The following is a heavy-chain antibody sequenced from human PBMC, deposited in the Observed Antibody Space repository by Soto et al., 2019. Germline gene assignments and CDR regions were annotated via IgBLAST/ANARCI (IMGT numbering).Heavy chain of an antibody. CDR1: GGSISSGGYS. CDR3: ARPLYSYGPMDV. J-gene: IGHJ6*02. V-gene: IGHV4-61*08. D-gene: IGHD5-18*01. CDR2: IYYSGST. Sequence: SETLSLTCAVSGGSISSGGYSWSWIRQPPGKGLEWIGYIYYSGSTNYNPSLKSRVTISVDTSKNQFSLKLSSVTAADTAVYYCARPLYSYGPMDVWGQGTTVTVSS.